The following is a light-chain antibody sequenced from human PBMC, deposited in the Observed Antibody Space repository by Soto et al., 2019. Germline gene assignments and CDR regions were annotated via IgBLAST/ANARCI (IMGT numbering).Light chain of an antibody. Sequence: QSALTQPPSASGSPGQSVTISCTGTSSDVGGYNYVSWYQQCPGKVPKLMIYEVNKRPSGVPDRFSGSKSDNTASLTVSGLQAEDEADYYCTSYAGGNNVFGTGTKLTVL. CDR1: SSDVGGYNY. J-gene: IGLJ1*01. CDR2: EVN. CDR3: TSYAGGNNV. V-gene: IGLV2-8*01.